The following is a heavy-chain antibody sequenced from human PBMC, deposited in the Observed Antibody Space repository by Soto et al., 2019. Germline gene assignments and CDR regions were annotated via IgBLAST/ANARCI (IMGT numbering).Heavy chain of an antibody. CDR3: ARGNWNYGYFDY. CDR2: IWYDGSYK. D-gene: IGHD1-7*01. V-gene: IGHV3-33*01. J-gene: IGHJ4*02. CDR1: GFTFNNYG. Sequence: PLASGGGVVQPGRSLRLSCAASGFTFNNYGMHWVRQAPGKGLEWVAVIWYDGSYKYNADSVKGRFTISRDTSKNTLYLQMNSLRGEDTAVYHCARGNWNYGYFDYWGQGTLVTVSS.